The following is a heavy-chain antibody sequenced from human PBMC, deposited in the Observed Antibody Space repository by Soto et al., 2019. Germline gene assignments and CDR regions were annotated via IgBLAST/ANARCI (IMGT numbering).Heavy chain of an antibody. CDR2: IWYDGSNK. V-gene: IGHV3-33*01. D-gene: IGHD2-21*02. J-gene: IGHJ4*02. CDR3: ARALVVVTATLDY. Sequence: QVQLVESGGGVVQPGRSLRLSCAASGFTFSSYGMHWVRQAPGKGLEWVAVIWYDGSNKYYADSVKGRFTISRDNSKNTLYLKMNSLRAEDTAVYYCARALVVVTATLDYWGQGTLVTVSS. CDR1: GFTFSSYG.